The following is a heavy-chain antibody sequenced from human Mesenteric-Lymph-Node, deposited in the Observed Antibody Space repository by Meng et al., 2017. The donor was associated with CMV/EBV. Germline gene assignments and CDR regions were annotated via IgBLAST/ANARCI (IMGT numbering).Heavy chain of an antibody. D-gene: IGHD4-17*01. CDR3: VRDDRGGNDYDPYYYYGLDV. CDR1: GFTFSGYS. Sequence: GESLKISCAASGFTFSGYSMNWVRQAPGKGLECVSSISGSGTYMYYTDSVKGRFAISRDNAKNSVYLQMNSLRAEDTAVYYCVRDDRGGNDYDPYYYYGLDVWGQGTTVTVSS. J-gene: IGHJ6*02. V-gene: IGHV3-21*01. CDR2: ISGSGTYM.